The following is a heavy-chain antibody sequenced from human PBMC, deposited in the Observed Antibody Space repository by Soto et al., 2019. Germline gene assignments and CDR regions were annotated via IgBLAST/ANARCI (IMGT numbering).Heavy chain of an antibody. CDR1: GFTFKSYP. CDR3: AKDWYNGTYTYHFDC. Sequence: RGGSLRLFSVASGFTFKSYPMSWVRQAPGKGLEWVSAISSSGGSTYYADSVKGRFTISRDNSKNPLYLQMNSLRAEDTAVYYCAKDWYNGTYTYHFDCCGQGTLVTVSS. D-gene: IGHD1-26*01. V-gene: IGHV3-23*01. J-gene: IGHJ4*02. CDR2: ISSSGGST.